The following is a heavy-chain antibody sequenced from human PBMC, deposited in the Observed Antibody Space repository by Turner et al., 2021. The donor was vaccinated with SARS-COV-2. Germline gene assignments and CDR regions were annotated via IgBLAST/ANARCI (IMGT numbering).Heavy chain of an antibody. CDR2: IYSSGAT. D-gene: IGHD2-21*02. Sequence: QLQLQESGPGLVKPSETLSLTCTVSGGSISSSSYYWGWIRQPPGKGLEWIGSIYSSGATNYSPSLKSRLTMSVDTSKNRFSLKLSSVTAADAAVYYCARATYCGGDCYYFDSWGQGTLLTVSS. CDR1: GGSISSSSYY. V-gene: IGHV4-39*07. J-gene: IGHJ4*02. CDR3: ARATYCGGDCYYFDS.